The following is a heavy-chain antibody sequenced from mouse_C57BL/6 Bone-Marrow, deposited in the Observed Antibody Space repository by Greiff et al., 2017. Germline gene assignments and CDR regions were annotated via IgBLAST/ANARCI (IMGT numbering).Heavy chain of an antibody. D-gene: IGHD1-1*01. CDR2: IDPSDSYT. CDR1: GYTFTSYW. Sequence: VQLQQSGAELVKPGASVKLSCKASGYTFTSYWMQWVKQRPGKGLEWIGDIDPSDSYTNYNQNFKGKATLTVDTSSSTAYIQLSSLTTEDSAVYYCAICYDFYYWGRGTTLTVSA. CDR3: AICYDFYY. J-gene: IGHJ2*01. V-gene: IGHV1-50*01.